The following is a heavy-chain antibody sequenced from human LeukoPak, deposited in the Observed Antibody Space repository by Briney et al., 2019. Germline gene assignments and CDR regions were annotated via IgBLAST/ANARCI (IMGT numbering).Heavy chain of an antibody. CDR3: AASAAGHIYYFDF. J-gene: IGHJ4*02. D-gene: IGHD6-13*01. V-gene: IGHV3-30*02. Sequence: PGGSLRLSCAASGFTFSSYGMHWVRQAPGKGLEWVAFIRYDGSNKYFADSVKGRFTISRDNSKSTLYLQMNRLRAEDTAVYYCAASAAGHIYYFDFWGQGTLVTVSS. CDR2: IRYDGSNK. CDR1: GFTFSSYG.